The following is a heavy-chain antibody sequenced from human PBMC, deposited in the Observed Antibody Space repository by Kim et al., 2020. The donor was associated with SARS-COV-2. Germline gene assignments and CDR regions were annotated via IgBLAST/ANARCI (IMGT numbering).Heavy chain of an antibody. CDR3: ARSKIPLLWSGYYFPY. CDR1: GFTFSSYA. Sequence: GGSLRLSCAASGFTFSSYAMHWVRQAPGKGLEWVAVISYDRSNKYYADSVKGRFTISRDNSKNTLYLQMNSLRAEDTAVYYCARSKIPLLWSGYYFPYWGQGTLVTVSS. D-gene: IGHD3-3*01. V-gene: IGHV3-30-3*01. CDR2: ISYDRSNK. J-gene: IGHJ4*02.